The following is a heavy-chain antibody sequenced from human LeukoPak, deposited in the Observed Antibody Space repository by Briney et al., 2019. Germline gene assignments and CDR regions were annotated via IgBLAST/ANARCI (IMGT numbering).Heavy chain of an antibody. CDR3: ARALPVGATNYFDY. CDR2: IYYSGST. D-gene: IGHD1-26*01. J-gene: IGHJ4*02. V-gene: IGHV4-59*01. CDR1: GGSISSYY. Sequence: SETLSLTYTVSGGSISSYYWSWIRQPPGKGLEWIGYIYYSGSTNYNPSLKSRVTISVDTSKNQFSLKLSSVTAADTAVYYCARALPVGATNYFDYWGQGTLVTVSS.